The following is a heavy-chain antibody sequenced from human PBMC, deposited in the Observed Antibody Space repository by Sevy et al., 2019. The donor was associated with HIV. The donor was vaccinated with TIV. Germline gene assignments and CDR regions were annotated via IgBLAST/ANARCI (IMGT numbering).Heavy chain of an antibody. D-gene: IGHD1-26*01. V-gene: IGHV3-30*18. CDR2: ISYDGSNK. J-gene: IGHJ6*02. Sequence: GGSLRLSCAASGFTISRYGTHWVRQAPGKGLEWVAIISYDGSNKYYADSVKGRFTISRDNSRNTMYLQMNSLRGEDTAIYYCAKDEVGATNYYYYGMDVWGQGTTVTVSS. CDR1: GFTISRYG. CDR3: AKDEVGATNYYYYGMDV.